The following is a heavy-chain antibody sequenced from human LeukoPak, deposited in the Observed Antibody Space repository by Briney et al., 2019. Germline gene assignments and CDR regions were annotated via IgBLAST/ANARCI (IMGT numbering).Heavy chain of an antibody. CDR2: ISYDGRNK. J-gene: IGHJ6*03. CDR1: GFTLSSYG. CDR3: ANAPYYYMDV. V-gene: IGHV3-30*18. Sequence: GGSLRLSCAASGFTLSSYGMHWVRQAPGKGLEWVAVISYDGRNKYYADSVKGRFTISRDNSKNTLYLQMNSLRAEDTAVYYCANAPYYYMDVWGKGTTVTVSS.